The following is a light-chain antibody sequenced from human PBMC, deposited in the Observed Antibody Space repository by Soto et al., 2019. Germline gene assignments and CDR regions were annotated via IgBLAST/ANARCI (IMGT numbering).Light chain of an antibody. Sequence: EIVLTQSPATLSVSPGERATLSCRASQSVGSNLAWYQQKPGQAPRLLIYCASTRATGIPARFSGSRSGTDFTLTISSLESEDFAAYYCQQYNNWPRTFGEGTKVEI. J-gene: IGKJ1*01. CDR3: QQYNNWPRT. CDR2: CAS. V-gene: IGKV3-15*01. CDR1: QSVGSN.